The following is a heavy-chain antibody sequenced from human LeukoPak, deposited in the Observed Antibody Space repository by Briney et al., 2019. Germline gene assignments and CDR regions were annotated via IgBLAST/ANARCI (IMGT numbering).Heavy chain of an antibody. J-gene: IGHJ3*02. Sequence: PGGSLRLSCAASGFTFSSCGMNWVRQAPGKGLEWVSYIGTSSSAIYYADSVKGRFTISRDNAKNSLYLQMNSLRAEDTAVYYCARVNQQRSAFDIWGQGTMVTVSS. CDR1: GFTFSSCG. CDR3: ARVNQQRSAFDI. V-gene: IGHV3-48*01. D-gene: IGHD2-2*01. CDR2: IGTSSSAI.